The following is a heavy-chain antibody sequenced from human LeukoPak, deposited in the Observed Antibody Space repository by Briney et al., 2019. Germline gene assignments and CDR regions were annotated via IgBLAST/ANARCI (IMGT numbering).Heavy chain of an antibody. D-gene: IGHD5-18*01. CDR3: ASGYSYGYLLLDY. CDR2: ISAYNGNT. CDR1: GYTLTELS. J-gene: IGHJ4*02. V-gene: IGHV1-18*01. Sequence: ASVKVSCKVSGYTLTELSMHWVRQAPGQGLEWMGWISAYNGNTNYAQKLQGRVTMTTDTSTSTAYMELRSLRSDDTAVYYCASGYSYGYLLLDYWGQGTLVTVSS.